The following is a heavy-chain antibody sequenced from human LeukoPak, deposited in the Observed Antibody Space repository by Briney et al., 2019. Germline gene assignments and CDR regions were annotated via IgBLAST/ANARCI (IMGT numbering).Heavy chain of an antibody. CDR1: GFTFSSYG. D-gene: IGHD6-25*01. CDR2: INTNGGST. CDR3: VKERRPRQALEY. Sequence: GGSLRLSCAASGFTFSSYGMTWVRQPPGKGLEWVSAINTNGGSTWYADSVKGRFTISRDNAKKALYRQMNSLRAEETAVYYCVKERRPRQALEYWGQGTLVTVSS. J-gene: IGHJ4*02. V-gene: IGHV3-23*01.